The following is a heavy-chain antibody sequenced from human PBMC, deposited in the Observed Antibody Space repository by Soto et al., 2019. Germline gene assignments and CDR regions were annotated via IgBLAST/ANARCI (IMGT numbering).Heavy chain of an antibody. J-gene: IGHJ4*02. CDR3: ARDLGRYSYVDY. D-gene: IGHD5-18*01. CDR2: ISSSSSYT. Sequence: GGSLRLSCAASGFTFSDYYMSWIRQAPGKGLEWVSYISSSSSYTNYADSVKGRFTISRDNAKNSLYLQMNSLRAEDTAVYYCARDLGRYSYVDYWGQGTLVTVSS. CDR1: GFTFSDYY. V-gene: IGHV3-11*06.